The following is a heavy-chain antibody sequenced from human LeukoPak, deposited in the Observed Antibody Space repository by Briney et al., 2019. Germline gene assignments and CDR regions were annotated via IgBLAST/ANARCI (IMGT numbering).Heavy chain of an antibody. V-gene: IGHV4-61*02. CDR2: IYTGGST. J-gene: IGHJ4*02. CDR3: ARELSGYDSGFDY. CDR1: GGSISSGSYY. D-gene: IGHD5-12*01. Sequence: SQTLSLTCTVSGGSISSGSYYWSWIRQPAGKGLEWIGRIYTGGSTNYNPSLKSRVTISVDTSKNQFSLKLSSVTAADTAVYYCARELSGYDSGFDYWGQGTLVTVSS.